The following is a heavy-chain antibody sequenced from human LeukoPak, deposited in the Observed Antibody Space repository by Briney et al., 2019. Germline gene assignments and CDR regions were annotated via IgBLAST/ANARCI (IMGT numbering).Heavy chain of an antibody. CDR3: ARAGGPAIVFDY. V-gene: IGHV4-59*01. CDR1: GGSISNYY. D-gene: IGHD2-21*02. CDR2: SYYSGNT. J-gene: IGHJ4*02. Sequence: SETLSLTCTVSGGSISNYYWYWMRQPPGKGLEWIGYSYYSGNTNYNPSLKSRVTISVDTSKNQFSLKLSSVTAADTAVYYCARAGGPAIVFDYWGQGTLVTVSS.